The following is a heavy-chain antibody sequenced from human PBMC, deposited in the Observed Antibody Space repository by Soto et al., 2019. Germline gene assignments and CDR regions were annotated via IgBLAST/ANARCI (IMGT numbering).Heavy chain of an antibody. V-gene: IGHV1-69*01. Sequence: QVQLVQSGAEVKKPGSSVKVSCKASGGTFSSYAISWVRQAPGQGLGWMGGIIPIFGTANYAQKFQGRVTITADESTSTAYMELSSLRSEDTAVYYCARGNYYDSSGYGYAFDIWGQGTMVTVSS. CDR1: GGTFSSYA. D-gene: IGHD3-22*01. CDR2: IIPIFGTA. J-gene: IGHJ3*02. CDR3: ARGNYYDSSGYGYAFDI.